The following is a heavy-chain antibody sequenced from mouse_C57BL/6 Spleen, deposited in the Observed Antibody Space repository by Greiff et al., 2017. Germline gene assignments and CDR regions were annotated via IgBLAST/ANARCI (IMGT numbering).Heavy chain of an antibody. V-gene: IGHV1-55*01. J-gene: IGHJ4*01. Sequence: QVQLQQSGAELVKPGASVKMSCKASGYTFTSYWITWVKQRPGQGLEWIGDIYPGSGSTNYNEKFKSKATLTVDTSSSTAYMQLSSLTSEDSAVYYCARRADYYGNPYYYAMDYWGQGTSVTVSS. CDR3: ARRADYYGNPYYYAMDY. CDR1: GYTFTSYW. CDR2: IYPGSGST. D-gene: IGHD2-1*01.